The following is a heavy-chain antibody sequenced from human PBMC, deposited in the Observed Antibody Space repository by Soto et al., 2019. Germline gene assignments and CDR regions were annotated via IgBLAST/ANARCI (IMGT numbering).Heavy chain of an antibody. Sequence: NPSETLSLTCTVSGGSISSYYWSWIRQPPGKGLEWIGYIYYSGSTNYNPSLKSRVTISVDTSKNQFSLKLSSVTAADTAVYYCARANSWYLYYYYYGMDVWGQGTTVTVSS. D-gene: IGHD6-13*01. CDR3: ARANSWYLYYYYYGMDV. CDR1: GGSISSYY. J-gene: IGHJ6*02. V-gene: IGHV4-59*01. CDR2: IYYSGST.